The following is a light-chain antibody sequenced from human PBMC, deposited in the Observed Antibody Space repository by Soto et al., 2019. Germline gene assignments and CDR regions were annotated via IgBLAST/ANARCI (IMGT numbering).Light chain of an antibody. CDR2: SNN. V-gene: IGLV1-44*01. J-gene: IGLJ2*01. CDR3: AAWDDSLNGVI. CDR1: SSNIGSHT. Sequence: QSVLTQPPSASGTPGPRITISCSGSSSNIGSHTVNWHQQVPGTAPKLLIYSNNERPSGVPDRFSGSKPGTSASLAISGLQSGDEADYYCAAWDDSLNGVIFGGGTKLTVL.